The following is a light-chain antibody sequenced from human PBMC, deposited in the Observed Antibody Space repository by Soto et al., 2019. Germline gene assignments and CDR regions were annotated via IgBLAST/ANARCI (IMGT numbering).Light chain of an antibody. J-gene: IGKJ1*01. V-gene: IGKV1-5*01. Sequence: DIQMTQSPSTLSASVGDSVTITCRASQSISTWLAWYQQKPGKAPKLLIYDASSLQSGVPARFSGRGSGTEFTLTISGLHPDDFATYYCQQYNTYTWTFGQGTKVDIK. CDR3: QQYNTYTWT. CDR2: DAS. CDR1: QSISTW.